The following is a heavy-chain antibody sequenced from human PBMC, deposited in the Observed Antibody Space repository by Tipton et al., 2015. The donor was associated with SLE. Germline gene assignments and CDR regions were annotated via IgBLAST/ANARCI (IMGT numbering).Heavy chain of an antibody. CDR3: ARGEGYYGSGSYQGWFDP. J-gene: IGHJ5*02. Sequence: TPSLTCTVSGDSISSYYWSWIRQPPGKGLEWIGEINHSGSTNYNPSLKSRVTISVDTSKNQFSLKLDSVTAADTAVYYCARGEGYYGSGSYQGWFDPWGQGTLVTVSS. CDR2: INHSGST. D-gene: IGHD3-10*01. CDR1: GDSISSYY. V-gene: IGHV4-34*01.